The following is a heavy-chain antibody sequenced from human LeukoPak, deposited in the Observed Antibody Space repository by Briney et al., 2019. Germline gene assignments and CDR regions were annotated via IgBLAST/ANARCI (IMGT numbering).Heavy chain of an antibody. D-gene: IGHD2-15*01. Sequence: SETLSLTCALSDASIRGTFYWAWFRQPPGKALEWIGTVFHLQTVRTFSNPSLGSRISMSLDTPLNEFYLNLTSVTAADTALYFCGRVLNTPKLLDSWGRGTLVTVSS. CDR3: GRVLNTPKLLDS. CDR2: VFHLQTVRT. V-gene: IGHV4-38-2*01. CDR1: DASIRGTFY. J-gene: IGHJ4*02.